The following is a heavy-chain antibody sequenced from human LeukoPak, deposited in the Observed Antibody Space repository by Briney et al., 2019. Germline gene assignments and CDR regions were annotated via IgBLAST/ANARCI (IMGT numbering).Heavy chain of an antibody. CDR3: ARVGDHFHWYFDL. Sequence: PGGSLRLSCAASGFTVGSKYMNWVRQAPGKGLEWVSILYSGSDTCYSDSVKGRFTISRDDSKNTLSLQMNSLRTEDTAVYYCARVGDHFHWYFDLWGRGTLVTVSS. CDR2: LYSGSDT. J-gene: IGHJ2*01. V-gene: IGHV3-53*01. D-gene: IGHD3-10*01. CDR1: GFTVGSKY.